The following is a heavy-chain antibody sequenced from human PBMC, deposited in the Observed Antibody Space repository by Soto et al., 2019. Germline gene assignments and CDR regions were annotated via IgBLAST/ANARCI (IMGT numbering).Heavy chain of an antibody. Sequence: QVTLKESGPVLVKPTETLTLTCTVSGFSLSNARMGVSWIRQPPGKALEWLAHIFSNDEKSYSTSLKSRLTISKDTSKSQVVLTMTNMDPVDTATYYSARISGVTMVRVVIDVIYGMDVWGQGTTVTVSS. CDR3: ARISGVTMVRVVIDVIYGMDV. CDR1: GFSLSNARMG. V-gene: IGHV2-26*01. J-gene: IGHJ6*02. CDR2: IFSNDEK. D-gene: IGHD3-10*01.